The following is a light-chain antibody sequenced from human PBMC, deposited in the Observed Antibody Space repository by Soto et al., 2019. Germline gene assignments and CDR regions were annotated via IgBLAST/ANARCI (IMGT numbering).Light chain of an antibody. J-gene: IGKJ4*01. CDR3: PQYIRWPLP. V-gene: IGKV3-15*01. CDR2: GAS. Sequence: EMVVTQSPATLSVSPGERATLSCRASQDVSSNLAWYQQKPGQAPSLLIYGASTRATGTPARFSGSGSGTEFPLTLRSLPSEDYAIYFCPQYIRWPLPFGGGTKVEI. CDR1: QDVSSN.